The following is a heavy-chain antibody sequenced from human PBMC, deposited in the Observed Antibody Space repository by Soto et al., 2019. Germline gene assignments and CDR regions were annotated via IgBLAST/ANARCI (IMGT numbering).Heavy chain of an antibody. CDR1: GGSISSGGYY. J-gene: IGHJ5*02. CDR3: ERVTSGNKKDGRVSWFDP. D-gene: IGHD5-12*01. Sequence: QVQLQESGPGLVKPSQTLSLTCTVSGGSISSGGYYWSWIRQHPGKGLEWIGYIYYSGSTYYNPSIKSRATMSVDTSKNQFSLKLSSVTAADTAVYYCERVTSGNKKDGRVSWFDPWGQGTLVTVSS. CDR2: IYYSGST. V-gene: IGHV4-31*03.